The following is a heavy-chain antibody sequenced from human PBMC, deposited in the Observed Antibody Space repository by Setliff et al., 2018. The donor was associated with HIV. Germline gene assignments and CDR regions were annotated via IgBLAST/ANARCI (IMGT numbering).Heavy chain of an antibody. CDR1: GGSINSYY. Sequence: SETLSLTCTVSGGSINSYYWSWIRQPPGKGLEWIGYIYATGSTNYNPSLKGRVTVSVDTAKNQFSLRLSSVTAADTAVYYCARHPPHDSTWPYYYYGMDVWVQGTTVTVSS. J-gene: IGHJ6*02. D-gene: IGHD6-13*01. CDR3: ARHPPHDSTWPYYYYGMDV. CDR2: IYATGST. V-gene: IGHV4-4*09.